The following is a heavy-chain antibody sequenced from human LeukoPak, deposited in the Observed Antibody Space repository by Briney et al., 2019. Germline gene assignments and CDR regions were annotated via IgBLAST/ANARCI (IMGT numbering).Heavy chain of an antibody. J-gene: IGHJ4*02. Sequence: KASETLSLTCAVYGGSFSGYYWSWIRQPPGKGLEWIGEINHSGSTNYNPSLKSRVTISVDTSKNQFSLKLSSVTAADTAVYYCARGFLDPYYFDYWGQGTLVTVSS. V-gene: IGHV4-34*01. CDR3: ARGFLDPYYFDY. CDR2: INHSGST. CDR1: GGSFSGYY. D-gene: IGHD3/OR15-3a*01.